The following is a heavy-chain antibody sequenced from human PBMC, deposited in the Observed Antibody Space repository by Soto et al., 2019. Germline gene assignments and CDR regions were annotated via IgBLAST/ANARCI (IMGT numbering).Heavy chain of an antibody. CDR3: ARWGAWGANEIYYYYGMDV. Sequence: ASVEVSCKASGYTFTSYDINWVRQATGQGLEWMGWMNPNSGNTGYAQKFQGRVTMTRNTSISTAYMELSSLRSEDTAVYYCARWGAWGANEIYYYYGMDVWGQGTTVTVSS. V-gene: IGHV1-8*01. D-gene: IGHD1-26*01. CDR2: MNPNSGNT. CDR1: GYTFTSYD. J-gene: IGHJ6*02.